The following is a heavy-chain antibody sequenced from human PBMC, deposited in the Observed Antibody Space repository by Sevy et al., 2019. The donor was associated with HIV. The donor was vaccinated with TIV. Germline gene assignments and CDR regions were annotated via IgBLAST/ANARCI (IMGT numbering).Heavy chain of an antibody. D-gene: IGHD1-1*01. CDR3: ARGGRHRDVYNRKDAFDI. CDR1: GFSFSSYE. Sequence: GGSLRLSCAASGFSFSSYEMNWVRQAPGKGLEWVSYISSSGSSTYYADSVKGRFTISRDNAKNSLYLQMNSLRAEDTAVYYCARGGRHRDVYNRKDAFDIWGQGTIVTVSS. V-gene: IGHV3-48*03. J-gene: IGHJ3*02. CDR2: ISSSGSST.